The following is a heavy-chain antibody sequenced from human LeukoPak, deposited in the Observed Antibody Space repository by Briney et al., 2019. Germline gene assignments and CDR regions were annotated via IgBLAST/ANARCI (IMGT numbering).Heavy chain of an antibody. CDR3: ARVQGYYYDSSGYYYFDY. CDR2: IYYSGST. Sequence: SETLSPTCTVSGGSISSSSYYWGWIRQPPGKGLEWIGSIYYSGSTYYNPSLKSRVTISVDTSKNQFSLKLSSVTAADTAVYYCARVQGYYYDSSGYYYFDYWGQGTLVTVSS. CDR1: GGSISSSSYY. J-gene: IGHJ4*02. D-gene: IGHD3-22*01. V-gene: IGHV4-39*07.